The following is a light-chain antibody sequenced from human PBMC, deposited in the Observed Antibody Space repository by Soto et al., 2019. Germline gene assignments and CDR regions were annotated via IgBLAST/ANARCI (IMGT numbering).Light chain of an antibody. V-gene: IGLV1-44*01. CDR1: SSNIGSNT. Sequence: QSVLTQPPSASGTPVQRVTISCSGSSSNIGSNTVNWYHQLPGTAPKLLIYSNNQRPSGGPDRFSGSKSGTSASLAISGLQSEDDADYYCAAWDDSLNASYVFGTGTKVTVL. CDR3: AAWDDSLNASYV. J-gene: IGLJ1*01. CDR2: SNN.